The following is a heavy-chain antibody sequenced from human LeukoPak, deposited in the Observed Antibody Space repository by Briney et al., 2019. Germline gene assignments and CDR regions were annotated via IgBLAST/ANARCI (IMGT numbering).Heavy chain of an antibody. D-gene: IGHD3-10*01. CDR1: GGSFSGYD. V-gene: IGHV4-34*01. J-gene: IGHJ4*02. CDR3: ARQGIRYYYGSGSPFFDY. CDR2: INHSGST. Sequence: NPSETLSLTCAVYGGSFSGYDWSWIRQPPGKGLEWIGEINHSGSTNYNPSLKSRVTISVDTSKNQFSLKLSSVTAADTAVYYCARQGIRYYYGSGSPFFDYWGQGTLVTVSS.